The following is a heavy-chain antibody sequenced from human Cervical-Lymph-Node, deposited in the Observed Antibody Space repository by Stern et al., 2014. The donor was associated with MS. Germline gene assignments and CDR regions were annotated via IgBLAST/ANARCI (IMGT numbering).Heavy chain of an antibody. CDR2: IYPSGTT. CDR3: ATQGRALAPG. J-gene: IGHJ4*02. CDR1: GDSISSGNYY. V-gene: IGHV4-61*02. Sequence: QVQLQESGPGLVKPSQTLSLTCTVSGDSISSGNYYWSWIRQPAGKGLEWIGRIYPSGTTYYNPSLRSRVTISMDTSNNQFPRRRSSVTATDTAVYYCATQGRALAPGWGQGTLVTVSS.